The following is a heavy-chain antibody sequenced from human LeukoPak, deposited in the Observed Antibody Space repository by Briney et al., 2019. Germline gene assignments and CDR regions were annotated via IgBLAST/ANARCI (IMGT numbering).Heavy chain of an antibody. CDR2: FYYRGST. J-gene: IGHJ4*02. Sequence: PSETLSLTCTVSGGSISSYHWSWIRQPPGKGLEWIGFFYYRGSTYYNPSLKSRVTISVDTSKNQFSLKLSSVTAADTAVYYCARDTYSNYGNYFDYWGQGTLVTVSS. D-gene: IGHD4-11*01. CDR3: ARDTYSNYGNYFDY. V-gene: IGHV4-59*12. CDR1: GGSISSYH.